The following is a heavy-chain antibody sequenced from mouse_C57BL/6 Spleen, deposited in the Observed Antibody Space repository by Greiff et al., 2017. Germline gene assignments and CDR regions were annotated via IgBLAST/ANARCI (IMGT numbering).Heavy chain of an antibody. CDR1: GFNIKDDY. CDR3: TNLCGSSQFAY. D-gene: IGHD1-1*01. Sequence: VQLQQSGAELVRPGASVKLSCTASGFNIKDDYMHWVKQRPEQGLEWIGWIDPENGDTEYASKFQGKATITADTSSNTAYLQLSSLTSEDTAVYYCTNLCGSSQFAYWGQGTLVTVSA. V-gene: IGHV14-4*01. J-gene: IGHJ3*01. CDR2: IDPENGDT.